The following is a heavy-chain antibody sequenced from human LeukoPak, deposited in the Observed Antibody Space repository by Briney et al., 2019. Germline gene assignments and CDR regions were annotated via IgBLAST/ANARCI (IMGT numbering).Heavy chain of an antibody. J-gene: IGHJ4*02. CDR2: IYYSGST. CDR1: GGSISSYY. D-gene: IGHD3-10*01. Sequence: SETLSLTCTVSGGSISSYYWSWIRQPPGKGLEWIGYIYYSGSTNYNPSLKSRVTISVDTSKNQFSLKLSSVTAADTAVYYCARVGGSGNHYSYRFDYWGQGTLVTVSS. V-gene: IGHV4-59*01. CDR3: ARVGGSGNHYSYRFDY.